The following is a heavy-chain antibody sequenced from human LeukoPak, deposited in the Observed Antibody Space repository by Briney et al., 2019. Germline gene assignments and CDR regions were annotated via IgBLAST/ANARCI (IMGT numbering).Heavy chain of an antibody. Sequence: GGSLRLSCAASGFTFSSYSMNWVRQAPGKGLGWVSSISSSSSYIYYADSVKGRFTISRDNAKNSLYLQMNSLRAEDTAVYYCASLGSGGHFDPWGQGTLVTVSS. CDR1: GFTFSSYS. D-gene: IGHD3-10*01. J-gene: IGHJ5*02. CDR2: ISSSSSYI. V-gene: IGHV3-21*01. CDR3: ASLGSGGHFDP.